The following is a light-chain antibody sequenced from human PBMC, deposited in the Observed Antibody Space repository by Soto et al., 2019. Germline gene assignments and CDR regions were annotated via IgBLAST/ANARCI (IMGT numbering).Light chain of an antibody. J-gene: IGKJ1*01. CDR3: QQYNSSTWT. V-gene: IGKV1-5*01. CDR1: QSISSW. Sequence: DIQITQSPSTLSASVGDRVTITCRASQSISSWLAWYQQKPGKAPKLLIYDASSLESGVPSRFSGSGSGTEFTLTISSLQPDDFATYYCQQYNSSTWTFGQGTKVDI. CDR2: DAS.